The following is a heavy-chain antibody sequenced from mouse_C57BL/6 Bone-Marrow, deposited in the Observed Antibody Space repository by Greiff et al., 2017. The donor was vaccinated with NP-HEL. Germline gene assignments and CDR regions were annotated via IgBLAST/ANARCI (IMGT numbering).Heavy chain of an antibody. Sequence: QVQLQQPGAELVKPGASVKLSCKASGYTFTSYWMHWVKQRPGQGLEWIGMISPYSGSTNYNEKFKSKATLTVDKSSSTAYMQLSSLTSEDSAVYYCAREGPITTVVAPYYFDYWGQGTTLTVSS. J-gene: IGHJ2*01. V-gene: IGHV1-64*01. D-gene: IGHD1-1*01. CDR3: AREGPITTVVAPYYFDY. CDR1: GYTFTSYW. CDR2: ISPYSGST.